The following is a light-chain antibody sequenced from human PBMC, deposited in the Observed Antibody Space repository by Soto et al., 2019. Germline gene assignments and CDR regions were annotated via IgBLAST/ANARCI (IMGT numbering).Light chain of an antibody. Sequence: QSVLTQPRSVSGSPGQSVTISCTGTNSDVGGHNYVSWYKQHPGKAPQLMIYDVSERPSGVPDRFSGSKSGNTASLTITGLQADDEADYYCCSYAGTYTVVFGGGTKLTVL. CDR1: NSDVGGHNY. CDR2: DVS. CDR3: CSYAGTYTVV. V-gene: IGLV2-11*02. J-gene: IGLJ2*01.